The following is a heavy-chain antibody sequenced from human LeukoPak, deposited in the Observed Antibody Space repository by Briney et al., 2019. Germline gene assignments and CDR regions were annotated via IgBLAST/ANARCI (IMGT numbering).Heavy chain of an antibody. D-gene: IGHD3-22*01. CDR2: LAYSGST. V-gene: IGHV4-39*01. Sequence: SETLSLTCTVSGGFNGSSSFYWAGIRQTPGKGLEWIGSLAYSGSTYYKSSLKSRVTLSVDAAKNQFSLNLTSVTAADTALFYCASSTSYYYDTSGYFEYWGQGILVTVSS. CDR3: ASSTSYYYDTSGYFEY. CDR1: GGFNGSSSFY. J-gene: IGHJ4*02.